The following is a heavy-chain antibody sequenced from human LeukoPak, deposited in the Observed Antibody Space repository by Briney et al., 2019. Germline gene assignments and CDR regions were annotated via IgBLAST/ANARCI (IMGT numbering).Heavy chain of an antibody. V-gene: IGHV3-30*02. J-gene: IGHJ4*02. Sequence: GGSLRLSCAASGFTFSSYGMHWVRQAPGKGLEWVTFIRYDNSDNNKYYADSVKGRFTISRDNSENTLYLQMNSLRLEDTAVYYCGKDFFGSSWTVDYWGQGTLVTVSS. D-gene: IGHD6-13*01. CDR2: IRYDNSDNNK. CDR3: GKDFFGSSWTVDY. CDR1: GFTFSSYG.